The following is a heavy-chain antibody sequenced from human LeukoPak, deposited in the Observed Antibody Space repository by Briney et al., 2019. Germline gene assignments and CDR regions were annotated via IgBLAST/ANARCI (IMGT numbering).Heavy chain of an antibody. CDR2: ISGSGGST. D-gene: IGHD3-22*01. CDR1: GFTFSNYV. J-gene: IGHJ4*02. CDR3: ARERGVYYDSSGRFDY. Sequence: GGSLRLSCAASGFTFSNYVMNWVRQAPGKGLEWVSAISGSGGSTYYADSVKGRFTISRDNSKNTLYLQMNSLRAEDTAVYYCARERGVYYDSSGRFDYWGQGTLVTVSS. V-gene: IGHV3-23*01.